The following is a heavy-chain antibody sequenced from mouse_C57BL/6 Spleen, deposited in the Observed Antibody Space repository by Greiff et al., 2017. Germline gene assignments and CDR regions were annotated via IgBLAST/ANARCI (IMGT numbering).Heavy chain of an antibody. V-gene: IGHV1-64*01. D-gene: IGHD4-1*01. CDR2: IHPNSGST. CDR3: ARRTGTKGFDY. CDR1: GYTFTSYW. J-gene: IGHJ2*01. Sequence: QVQLQQPGAELVKPGASVKLSCKASGYTFTSYWMHWVKQRPGQGLEWIGMIHPNSGSTNYNEKFKSKATLTVDKSSSTAYMQLSSLTSEDSAVYYCARRTGTKGFDYWGQGTTLTVSS.